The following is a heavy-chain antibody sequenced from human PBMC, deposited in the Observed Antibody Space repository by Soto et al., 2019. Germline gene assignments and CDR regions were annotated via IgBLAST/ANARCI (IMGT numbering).Heavy chain of an antibody. CDR3: AREPVGPDYAMDV. D-gene: IGHD1-26*01. CDR1: GFDFSSYG. V-gene: IGHV3-33*01. J-gene: IGHJ6*02. CDR2: LGFDGGGR. Sequence: QMQLVESGGGVVQPGTSLRLSCAASGFDFSSYGMHWVRRTPGKGLEWVAVLGFDGGGRYYADSVKGRFTISRDNSKKMLYLQMDSLRAGDTALYYCAREPVGPDYAMDVWGQGTTVTVSS.